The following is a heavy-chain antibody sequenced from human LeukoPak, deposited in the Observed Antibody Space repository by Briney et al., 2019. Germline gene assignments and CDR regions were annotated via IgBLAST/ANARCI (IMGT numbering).Heavy chain of an antibody. V-gene: IGHV3-21*01. J-gene: IGHJ1*01. CDR1: GFTFSSYS. CDR2: ISSSSSYI. D-gene: IGHD2-15*01. CDR3: ARAQYCSGGSCPLAEYFQH. Sequence: GGSLRLSCAASGFTFSSYSMNWVRQAPGKGLEWVSSISSSSSYIYYADSVKGRFTISRDNAENSLYLQMNSLRAEDTAVYYCARAQYCSGGSCPLAEYFQHWGQGTLVTVSS.